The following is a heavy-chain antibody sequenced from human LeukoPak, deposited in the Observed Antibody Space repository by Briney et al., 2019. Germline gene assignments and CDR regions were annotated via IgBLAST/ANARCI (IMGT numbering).Heavy chain of an antibody. CDR2: VSSANNYI. CDR1: GFTFSSYS. Sequence: GGSLRLSCAASGFTFSSYSMNWVRQAPGKGLEWVSSVSSANNYIYYTDAVKGRFTISRDNAKNSLYLQMNSLRAEDTAIYYCARDIGGSFYGRPSDYWGQGTLVTVSS. J-gene: IGHJ4*02. CDR3: ARDIGGSFYGRPSDY. D-gene: IGHD1-26*01. V-gene: IGHV3-21*01.